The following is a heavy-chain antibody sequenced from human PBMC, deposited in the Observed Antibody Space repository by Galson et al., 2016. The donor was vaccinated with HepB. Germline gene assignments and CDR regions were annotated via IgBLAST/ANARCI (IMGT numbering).Heavy chain of an antibody. CDR3: ARISSAGHRYTGYGALDY. J-gene: IGHJ4*02. CDR1: GGTFSNFG. V-gene: IGHV1-69*13. Sequence: SVKVSCKASGGTFSNFGIGWVRQAPGQGLEWMGGTIPFFGTRNYAQNFQGRVTITADESANTAHMELSGLRSEDTAVYYCARISSAGHRYTGYGALDYWGQGILVTVSS. CDR2: TIPFFGTR. D-gene: IGHD5-12*01.